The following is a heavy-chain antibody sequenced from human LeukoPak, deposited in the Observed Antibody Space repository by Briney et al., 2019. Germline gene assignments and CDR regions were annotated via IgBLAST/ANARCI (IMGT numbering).Heavy chain of an antibody. J-gene: IGHJ5*02. Sequence: GESLKISCKGSGYSFTSYWIGWVRQTPGKGLEWMGIIYPGDSDTRYSPSFQGQVTISADKSISTAYLQWSSLKASDTAMYYCASSGDDYGDSNWFDPWGQGTLVTVSS. CDR3: ASSGDDYGDSNWFDP. V-gene: IGHV5-51*01. CDR1: GYSFTSYW. CDR2: IYPGDSDT. D-gene: IGHD4-17*01.